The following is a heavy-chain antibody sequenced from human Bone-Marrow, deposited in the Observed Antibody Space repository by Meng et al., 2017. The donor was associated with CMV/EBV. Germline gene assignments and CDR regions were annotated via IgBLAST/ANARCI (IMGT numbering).Heavy chain of an antibody. V-gene: IGHV4-34*01. Sequence: SETLSLTCAVYGGSFSGYYWSWIRQLPGKGLEWIGEINHSGSTNYNPSLKSRVTISVDTSKNQFSLKLSSVTAADTAVYYCARGLVSGAKATFFDYWGQGTLVTVSS. CDR2: INHSGST. CDR1: GGSFSGYY. D-gene: IGHD6-6*01. CDR3: ARGLVSGAKATFFDY. J-gene: IGHJ4*02.